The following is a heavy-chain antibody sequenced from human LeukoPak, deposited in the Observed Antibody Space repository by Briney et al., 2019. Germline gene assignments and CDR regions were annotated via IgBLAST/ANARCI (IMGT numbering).Heavy chain of an antibody. D-gene: IGHD3/OR15-3a*01. CDR1: GFTFGTFA. J-gene: IGHJ4*02. CDR2: FSSIGGGT. CDR3: VKFPDW. V-gene: IGHV3-64D*09. Sequence: GGSLRLSCSASGFTFGTFAMHWVRQAPGKGLEYISTFSSIGGGTDYADSVKGRFTISRDNSKNTLFLQMSSLRAEDTAVYYCVKFPDWWGQGTLVTVSS.